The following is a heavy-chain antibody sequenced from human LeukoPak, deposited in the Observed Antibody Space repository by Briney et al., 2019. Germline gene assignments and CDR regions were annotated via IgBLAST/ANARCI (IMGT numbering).Heavy chain of an antibody. D-gene: IGHD3-16*01. Sequence: ASVTVSCKASGYTLTSYAMHWVRQAPGQRLEWMGWINAGNGNTKYSQKFQGRVTITRDTSASTAYMELSSLRSEDTAVYYCARRGGLGPFDPWGQGTLVTVSS. CDR1: GYTLTSYA. CDR2: INAGNGNT. J-gene: IGHJ5*02. CDR3: ARRGGLGPFDP. V-gene: IGHV1-3*01.